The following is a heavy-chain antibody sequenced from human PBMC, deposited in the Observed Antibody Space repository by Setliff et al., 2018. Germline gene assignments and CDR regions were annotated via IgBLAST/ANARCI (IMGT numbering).Heavy chain of an antibody. J-gene: IGHJ4*02. V-gene: IGHV4-39*01. Sequence: PSETLSLTCTVSGGSISSSSYYWGWIRQPPGKGLEWIGSIYYRGSTNYNPSLKSRVTISIDTSKDQFSLKLRSVTAADTAVYYCARTGTYRYFDYWGQGALVTVSS. D-gene: IGHD1-1*01. CDR2: IYYRGST. CDR1: GGSISSSSYY. CDR3: ARTGTYRYFDY.